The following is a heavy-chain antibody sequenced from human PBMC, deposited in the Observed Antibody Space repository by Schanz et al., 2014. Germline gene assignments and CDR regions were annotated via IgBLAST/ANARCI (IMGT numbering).Heavy chain of an antibody. CDR1: GFTVNTNY. CDR2: MYINSGST. J-gene: IGHJ3*02. CDR3: ARGIITMVRGGDVGAFDI. Sequence: EVQLVESGGGLIQPGGSLRLSCAVSGFTVNTNYMSWVRQAPGKGLEWISSMYINSGSTQYADSVKGRFIISRDSSKNTLFLQMNSLRAEDTAVYYCARGIITMVRGGDVGAFDIWGQGTMVTVSS. V-gene: IGHV3-53*01. D-gene: IGHD3-10*01.